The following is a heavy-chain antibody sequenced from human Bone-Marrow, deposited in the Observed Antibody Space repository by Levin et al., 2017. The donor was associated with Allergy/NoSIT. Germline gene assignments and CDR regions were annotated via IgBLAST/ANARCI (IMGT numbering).Heavy chain of an antibody. CDR2: IKSKTDGGLT. CDR3: NTALDFDFWTGSYTSYH. Sequence: ETLSLTCAASGFTVNNAWMTWVRQAPGKGLEWVGRIKSKTDGGLTDYAAPVQGRFTISRDDSKNTVVLEMNSLKTEDTAMYYCNTALDFDFWTGSYTSYHWGLGTVVTVA. D-gene: IGHD3/OR15-3a*01. J-gene: IGHJ5*02. CDR1: GFTVNNAW. V-gene: IGHV3-15*01.